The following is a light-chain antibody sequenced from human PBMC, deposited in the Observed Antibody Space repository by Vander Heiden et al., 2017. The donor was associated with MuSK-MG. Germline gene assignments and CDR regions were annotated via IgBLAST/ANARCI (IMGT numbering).Light chain of an antibody. CDR2: SNN. J-gene: IGLJ3*02. CDR1: SSNIGSNT. CDR3: AAWHDSLNGGV. V-gene: IGLV1-44*01. Sequence: QSVLTQPPSASGTPRQRVTISCSGSSSNIGSNTVNWYQHLPGTAPKLLIYSNNRRPSGVPDRFSGSKSGTSASLAINGLQSEDEADYYCAAWHDSLNGGVFGGGTKLTVL.